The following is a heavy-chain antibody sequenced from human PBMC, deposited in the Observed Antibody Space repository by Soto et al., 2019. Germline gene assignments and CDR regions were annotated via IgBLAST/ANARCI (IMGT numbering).Heavy chain of an antibody. J-gene: IGHJ5*02. Sequence: GGSLRLSCAASGFTFSSYAMSWVRQAPGKGLEWVSAISGSGGSTYYADSVKGRFTISRDNAKNSLYLQMNSLRAEDTALYYCAEDTSGIPGVVVVPAAMAYNWFDPWGQGTLVTVSS. V-gene: IGHV3-23*01. CDR1: GFTFSSYA. CDR3: AEDTSGIPGVVVVPAAMAYNWFDP. D-gene: IGHD2-2*01. CDR2: ISGSGGST.